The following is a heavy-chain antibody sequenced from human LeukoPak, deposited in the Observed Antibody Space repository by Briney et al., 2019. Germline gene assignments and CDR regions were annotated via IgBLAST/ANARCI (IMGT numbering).Heavy chain of an antibody. CDR1: GGSISSASYY. CDR2: IYISGST. Sequence: PSQTLSLTCTVSGGSISSASYYWSWIRQPAGKGLEWIGRIYISGSTNYNPSLKSRVTISVDTSKKQFSLKLSSVTAADTAVYYCARDVVAAAGSFDYWGQGTQVTVSS. J-gene: IGHJ4*02. V-gene: IGHV4-61*02. D-gene: IGHD6-13*01. CDR3: ARDVVAAAGSFDY.